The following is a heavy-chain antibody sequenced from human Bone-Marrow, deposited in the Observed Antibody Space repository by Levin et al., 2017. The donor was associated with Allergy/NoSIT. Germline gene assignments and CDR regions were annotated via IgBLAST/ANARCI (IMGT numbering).Heavy chain of an antibody. CDR1: GFTVSSNY. Sequence: GGSLRLSCAASGFTVSSNYMSWVRQAPGKGLEWVSVIYSGGSTYYADSVKGRFTISRDNSKNTLYLQMNSLRAEDTAVYYCASESKRGYSYGSVYWGQGTLVTVSS. CDR2: IYSGGST. V-gene: IGHV3-53*01. D-gene: IGHD5-18*01. CDR3: ASESKRGYSYGSVY. J-gene: IGHJ4*02.